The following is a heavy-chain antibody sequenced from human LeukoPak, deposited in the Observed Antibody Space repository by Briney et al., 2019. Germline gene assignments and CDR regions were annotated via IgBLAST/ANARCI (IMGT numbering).Heavy chain of an antibody. J-gene: IGHJ4*02. CDR2: INASTGVT. V-gene: IGHV1-2*02. D-gene: IGHD4/OR15-4a*01. CDR1: GYTFTGYY. CDR3: AREYGDNSAAHFDS. Sequence: APVKVSCKASGYTFTGYYIYWVRQAPGQGLECMGWINASTGVTNYAQKFWGRVTMTRDTSVSTAYMELSRLRSDDTAVYFCAREYGDNSAAHFDSWGQGTLVTVSS.